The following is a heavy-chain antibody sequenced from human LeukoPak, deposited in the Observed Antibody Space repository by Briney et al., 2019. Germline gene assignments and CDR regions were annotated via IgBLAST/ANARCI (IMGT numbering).Heavy chain of an antibody. CDR1: GYTCTSYD. CDR3: AKSIVVVVAATPGLYYGMDV. D-gene: IGHD2-15*01. J-gene: IGHJ6*02. Sequence: GASVKVSCKASGYTCTSYDINWVRQATGQGLEWMGWMNPNSGNTGYAQKFQGRVTMTRNTSISTAYMELSSLRSEDTAVYYCAKSIVVVVAATPGLYYGMDVWGQGTTVTVSS. CDR2: MNPNSGNT. V-gene: IGHV1-8*01.